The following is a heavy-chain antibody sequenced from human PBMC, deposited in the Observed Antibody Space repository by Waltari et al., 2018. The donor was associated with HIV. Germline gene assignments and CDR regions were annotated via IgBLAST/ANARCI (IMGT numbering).Heavy chain of an antibody. J-gene: IGHJ6*02. D-gene: IGHD2-21*02. CDR1: GYSFTSYW. V-gene: IGHV5-51*01. Sequence: EVQLVQSGAEVKKPGESLKISCKGSGYSFTSYWIGWVRQMPGTGLEWMGIIYPGDSDTRYSPSFQGQVTISADKSISTAYLQWSSLKASDTAMYYCARGPHIVVVTAKETRDFGMDVWGQGTTVTVSS. CDR3: ARGPHIVVVTAKETRDFGMDV. CDR2: IYPGDSDT.